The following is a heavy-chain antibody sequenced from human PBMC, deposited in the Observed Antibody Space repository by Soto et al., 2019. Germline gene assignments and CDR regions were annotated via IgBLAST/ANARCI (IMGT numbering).Heavy chain of an antibody. J-gene: IGHJ4*02. V-gene: IGHV3-74*01. CDR1: GFTFSADW. CDR2: MSSDGSRT. CDR3: ARGPRGWYGFDY. Sequence: EVQLVESGGGSVQPGGSLRLSCTASGFTFSADWMHWVRQAPGKGLVWVSRMSSDGSRTNYADSVEGRFTISRDNGKNTLYLQMNSLRAEDTAVYYCARGPRGWYGFDYWGQGTLVTDSS. D-gene: IGHD6-19*01.